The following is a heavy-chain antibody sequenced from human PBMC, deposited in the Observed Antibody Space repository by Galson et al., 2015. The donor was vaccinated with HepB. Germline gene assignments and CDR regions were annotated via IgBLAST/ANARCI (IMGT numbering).Heavy chain of an antibody. V-gene: IGHV3-23*01. D-gene: IGHD4-23*01. CDR1: GFTFSSYA. J-gene: IGHJ4*02. CDR2: ISGSGGST. Sequence: SLRLSCAASGFTFSSYAMSWVRQAPGKGLEWVSAISGSGGSTYYADSVKGRFTISRDNSKNTLYLQMNSLRAEDTAVYYCAKDNSRAGRGDYWGQGTLVTVSS. CDR3: AKDNSRAGRGDY.